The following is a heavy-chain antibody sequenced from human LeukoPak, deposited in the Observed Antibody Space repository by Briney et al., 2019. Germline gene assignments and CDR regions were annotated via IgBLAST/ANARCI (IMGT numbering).Heavy chain of an antibody. CDR3: ARVGYDSSGYYRAYYFDY. J-gene: IGHJ4*02. Sequence: SETLSLTCTISGGSISSGDYYWSWIRQPPGKGLEWIGYIYYSGSTNYNPSLKSRVTISVDTSKNQFSLKLSSVTAADTAVYYCARVGYDSSGYYRAYYFDYWGQGTLVTVSS. CDR2: IYYSGST. CDR1: GGSISSGDYY. V-gene: IGHV4-61*08. D-gene: IGHD3-22*01.